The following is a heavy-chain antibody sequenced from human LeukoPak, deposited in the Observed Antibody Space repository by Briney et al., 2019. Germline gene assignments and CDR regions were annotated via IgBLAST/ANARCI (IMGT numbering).Heavy chain of an antibody. CDR3: ARDGDYDYVWGSYRAFDY. CDR1: GGSVSSGSYH. V-gene: IGHV4-61*01. Sequence: SETLSLTCTVSGGSVSSGSYHWSWIRQPPGKGLEWIGYIYYSGSTNYNPSLKSRVTISVDTSKNQFSLKLSSVTAADTAVYYCARDGDYDYVWGSYRAFDYWGQGTLVTVSS. J-gene: IGHJ4*02. D-gene: IGHD3-16*02. CDR2: IYYSGST.